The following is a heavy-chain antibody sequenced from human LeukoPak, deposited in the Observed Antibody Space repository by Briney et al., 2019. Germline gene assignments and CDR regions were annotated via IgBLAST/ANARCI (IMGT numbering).Heavy chain of an antibody. CDR1: GFTFSSYS. CDR3: ARGTRTPIVGATLIDY. Sequence: GGSLRLSCAASGFTFSSYSMNWVRQAPGKGLEWVSSISSSSSYIYYADSVKGRFTISRDNAKNSLYLQMNSLRAEDTAVYYCARGTRTPIVGATLIDYWGQGTLVTVSS. V-gene: IGHV3-21*01. CDR2: ISSSSSYI. J-gene: IGHJ4*02. D-gene: IGHD1-26*01.